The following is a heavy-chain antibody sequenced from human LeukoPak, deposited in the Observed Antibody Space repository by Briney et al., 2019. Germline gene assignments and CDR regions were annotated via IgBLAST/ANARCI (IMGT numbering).Heavy chain of an antibody. V-gene: IGHV3-23*01. D-gene: IGHD3-10*01. CDR1: GLTLSSYV. Sequence: RGSLRLSCAASGLTLSSYVMNWVGQAPGKGRGGVSVIRLDTTHTSYADSVKGRYTVSRDNSKNKMSLQMNSLRAEDTAVYYCARGRGSGNYNWFDSWGQGTLVTVSS. J-gene: IGHJ5*01. CDR2: IRLDTTHT. CDR3: ARGRGSGNYNWFDS.